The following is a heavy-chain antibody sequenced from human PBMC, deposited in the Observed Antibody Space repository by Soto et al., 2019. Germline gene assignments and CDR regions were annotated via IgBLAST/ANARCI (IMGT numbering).Heavy chain of an antibody. CDR2: IYYSGST. J-gene: IGHJ5*02. V-gene: IGHV4-39*01. CDR1: GGSISSSSYY. CDR3: AKYYDILTGYPPIGWFDP. Sequence: SETLSLTCTVSGGSISSSSYYWGWIRQPPGKGLEWIGSIYYSGSTYYNPSLKSRVTISVDTSKNQFSLKLSSVTAADTAVYYCAKYYDILTGYPPIGWFDPWGQGTLVTVSS. D-gene: IGHD3-9*01.